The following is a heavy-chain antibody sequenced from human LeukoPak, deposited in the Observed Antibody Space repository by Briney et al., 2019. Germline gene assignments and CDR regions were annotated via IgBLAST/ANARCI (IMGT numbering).Heavy chain of an antibody. D-gene: IGHD1/OR15-1a*01. J-gene: IGHJ5*02. Sequence: GESLKISCKGSGYSFTTYWIGWVRQMPGKGLEWMGIIYPGDPDTRYSPSFQGQVTISADKSISTAYLQWSSLKASDTTMYYCARIGNSPSYNWFDPWGQGTLVTVSS. V-gene: IGHV5-51*01. CDR1: GYSFTTYW. CDR2: IYPGDPDT. CDR3: ARIGNSPSYNWFDP.